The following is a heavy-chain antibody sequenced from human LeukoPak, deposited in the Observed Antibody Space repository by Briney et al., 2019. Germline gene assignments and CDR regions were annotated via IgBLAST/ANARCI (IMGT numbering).Heavy chain of an antibody. CDR3: ASLYCSSTSCDNPFDY. CDR1: GGSISSYY. Sequence: SETLSLTCTVSGGSISSYYWSWIRQPPGKGLEWIGYIYYSGSTNYNPSLKSRVTISVDTSKNQFSLKLSSVTAADTAVYYCASLYCSSTSCDNPFDYWGQGTLVTVSS. J-gene: IGHJ4*02. V-gene: IGHV4-59*12. CDR2: IYYSGST. D-gene: IGHD2-2*02.